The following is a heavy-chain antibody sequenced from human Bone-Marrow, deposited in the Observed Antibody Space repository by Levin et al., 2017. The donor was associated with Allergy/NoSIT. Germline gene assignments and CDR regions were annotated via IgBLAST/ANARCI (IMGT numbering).Heavy chain of an antibody. D-gene: IGHD3-16*01. CDR3: ARFEYGFGALDY. CDR1: GFTFSSYG. Sequence: PGGSLRLSCAASGFTFSSYGMHWVRQAPGKGLEWVAVIWYDGSNKYYADSVKGRFTISRDNSKNTLYLQMNSLRAEDTAVYYCARFEYGFGALDYWGQGTLVTVSS. V-gene: IGHV3-33*01. J-gene: IGHJ4*02. CDR2: IWYDGSNK.